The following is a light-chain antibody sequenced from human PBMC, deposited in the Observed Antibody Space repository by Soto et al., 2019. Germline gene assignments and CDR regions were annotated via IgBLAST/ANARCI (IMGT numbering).Light chain of an antibody. Sequence: DIQFTQSPSFLSASVVDGVTITCRASQGISSYLAWYQQKPGKAPKLLIYAASTLQSGVPSRFSGSGSGTDFTLTISSLQSEDFAVYYCQQYNTWPPYTFGQGTKVDIK. V-gene: IGKV1-9*01. CDR3: QQYNTWPPYT. CDR1: QGISSY. CDR2: AAS. J-gene: IGKJ2*01.